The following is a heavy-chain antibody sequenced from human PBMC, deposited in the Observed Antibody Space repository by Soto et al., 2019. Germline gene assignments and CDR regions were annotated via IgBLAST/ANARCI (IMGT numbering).Heavy chain of an antibody. V-gene: IGHV1-69*13. Sequence: SVKVSCKASGVTFSSYAISWVRQAPGQGLEWMGGIIPIFGTANYAQKFQGRVTITADESTSTAYMELSSLRSEDTAVYYCAVVDVYVTPSPQDVWGQGTTVTVSS. CDR2: IIPIFGTA. D-gene: IGHD3-16*01. CDR1: GVTFSSYA. CDR3: AVVDVYVTPSPQDV. J-gene: IGHJ6*02.